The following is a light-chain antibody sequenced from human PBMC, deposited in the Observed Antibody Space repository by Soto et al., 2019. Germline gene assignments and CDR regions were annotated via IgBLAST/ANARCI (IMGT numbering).Light chain of an antibody. CDR3: QSYESSLSGYV. CDR1: SSNIGAGYE. Sequence: QSVLTQPPSVSEAPGQRVTISCTGSSSNIGAGYEAHWYQQVPGTAPKLLIYENNNRPSGVPDRFSGSNSGTSASLAITGLQAADEAEYYCQSYESSLSGYVFGTGTKVTVL. V-gene: IGLV1-40*01. J-gene: IGLJ1*01. CDR2: ENN.